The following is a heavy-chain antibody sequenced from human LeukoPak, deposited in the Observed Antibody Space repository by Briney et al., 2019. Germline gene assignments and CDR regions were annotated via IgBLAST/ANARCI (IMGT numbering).Heavy chain of an antibody. J-gene: IGHJ4*02. CDR1: GFTFTNYW. D-gene: IGHD6-19*01. V-gene: IGHV3-7*01. CDR3: ARGPRGWYGLDY. CDR2: IRHDESEI. Sequence: GGSLRLSCAASGFTFTNYWMSWVRQPPGKGLEWVANIRHDESEIYYVDSVKGRFTISRDNAKNTLYLQMNSLGAEDTAVYYCARGPRGWYGLDYWGQGTLVTVSS.